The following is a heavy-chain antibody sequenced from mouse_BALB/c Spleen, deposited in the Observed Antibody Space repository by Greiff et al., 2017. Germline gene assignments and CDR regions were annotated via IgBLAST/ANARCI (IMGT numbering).Heavy chain of an antibody. CDR2: IRNKANGYTT. J-gene: IGHJ3*01. CDR1: GFTFTDYY. Sequence: EVKLMESGGGLVQPGGSLRLSCAPSGFTFTDYYMSWVRQPPGKALEWLGFIRNKANGYTTEYSASVKGRFTISRDNSQSILYLQMNTLRAEDSATYYCARDRYRYDWFAYWGQGTLVTVSA. CDR3: ARDRYRYDWFAY. V-gene: IGHV7-3*02. D-gene: IGHD2-14*01.